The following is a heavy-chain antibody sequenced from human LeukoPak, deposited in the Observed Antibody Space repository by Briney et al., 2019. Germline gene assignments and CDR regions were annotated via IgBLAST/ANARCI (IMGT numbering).Heavy chain of an antibody. CDR2: INPNSGGT. CDR1: GYTFTGYY. V-gene: IGHV1-2*02. J-gene: IGHJ5*02. Sequence: ASVKVSCKASGYTFTGYYMHWVRQAPGQGLEWMGWINPNSGGTNYAQKFQGRVTITRDTSASTAYMELSSLRSEDTAVYYCARKGLIAAAGRSGWFDPWGQGTLVTVSS. D-gene: IGHD6-13*01. CDR3: ARKGLIAAAGRSGWFDP.